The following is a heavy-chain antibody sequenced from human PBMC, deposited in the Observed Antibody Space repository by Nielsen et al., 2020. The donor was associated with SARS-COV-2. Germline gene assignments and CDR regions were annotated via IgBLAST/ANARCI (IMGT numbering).Heavy chain of an antibody. CDR2: IYDTGST. D-gene: IGHD5-24*01. V-gene: IGHV4-59*11. J-gene: IGHJ2*01. CDR1: GASMRSQY. CDR3: ARNRRDGYNLDWYFDL. Sequence: SETLSLTCTVSGASMRSQYWSWIRQPPGKGLEWIGYIYDTGSTNYNPSLKSRVTISIDTSNNQFSLKLSSVTAADTAVYYCARNRRDGYNLDWYFDLWGRGTRVTVSS.